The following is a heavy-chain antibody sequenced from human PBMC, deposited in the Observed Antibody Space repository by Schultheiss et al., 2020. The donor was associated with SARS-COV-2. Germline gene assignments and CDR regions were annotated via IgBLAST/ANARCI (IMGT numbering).Heavy chain of an antibody. CDR2: INSDGSST. V-gene: IGHV3-74*01. D-gene: IGHD6-19*01. J-gene: IGHJ5*02. CDR1: GFTFSSYW. Sequence: GGSLRLSCAASGFTFSSYWMHWVRQAPGKGLVWVSRINSDGSSTSYADSVKGRFTISRDNAKNTLYLQMNSLRAEDTAVYYCAKDHVSIAVAGVRVGYNWFDPWGQGTLVTVSS. CDR3: AKDHVSIAVAGVRVGYNWFDP.